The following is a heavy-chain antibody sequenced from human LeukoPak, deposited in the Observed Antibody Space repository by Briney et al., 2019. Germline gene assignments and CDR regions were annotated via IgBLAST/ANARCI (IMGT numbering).Heavy chain of an antibody. D-gene: IGHD3-22*01. CDR2: INHSGST. CDR3: ARLSWDSSGYYPDAFDI. CDR1: GGSFSGYY. V-gene: IGHV4-34*01. J-gene: IGHJ3*02. Sequence: PSETLSLTCAVYGGSFSGYYWSWIRQPPGKGLEWIGEINHSGSTNYNPSLKSRVTISVDTSKNQFSLKLSSVTAADTAVYYCARLSWDSSGYYPDAFDIWGQGTMVTVSS.